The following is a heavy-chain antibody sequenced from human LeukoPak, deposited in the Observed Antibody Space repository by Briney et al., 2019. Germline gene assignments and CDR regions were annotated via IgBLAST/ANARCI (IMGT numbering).Heavy chain of an antibody. CDR2: IYHSGST. Sequence: PSETLSLTCTVSGYSIGSGYYWGWIRQPPGKGLEWIGSIYHSGSTYYNPSLKSRVTISVDTSKNQFSLKLSSVTAADTAVYYCARDDTAAGTEAPWFDLWGQGTLVTVSS. CDR1: GYSIGSGYY. CDR3: ARDDTAAGTEAPWFDL. D-gene: IGHD6-13*01. V-gene: IGHV4-38-2*02. J-gene: IGHJ5*02.